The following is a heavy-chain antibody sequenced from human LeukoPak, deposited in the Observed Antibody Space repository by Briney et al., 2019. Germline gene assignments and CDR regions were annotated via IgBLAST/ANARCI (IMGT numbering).Heavy chain of an antibody. D-gene: IGHD3-22*01. CDR1: GFTFSSYA. Sequence: GGSLRLSCAASGFTFSSYAMHWVRQAPGKGLEWVSVIYSGGSTYYADSVKGRFTISRHNSKNTLYLQMNSLRAEDTAVYYCARTSYYYDSSGYYYRDWGQGTLVTVSS. CDR2: IYSGGST. CDR3: ARTSYYYDSSGYYYRD. J-gene: IGHJ4*02. V-gene: IGHV3-53*04.